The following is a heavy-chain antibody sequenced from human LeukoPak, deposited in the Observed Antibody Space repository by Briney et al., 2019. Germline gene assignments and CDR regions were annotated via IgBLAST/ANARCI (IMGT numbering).Heavy chain of an antibody. V-gene: IGHV3-23*01. D-gene: IGHD6-19*01. J-gene: IGHJ3*01. CDR3: AKDPYSSGWYGGNAFDV. CDR2: INNAGHT. CDR1: GFTFSTYA. Sequence: PGGSLRLSCAGSGFTFSTYAMSWVRQSPGKGLEWVSAINNAGHTNYADSVKGRFTISRDNSKDTLYLQMNSLRVEDTAVYYCAKDPYSSGWYGGNAFDVWGQGTMVTVSS.